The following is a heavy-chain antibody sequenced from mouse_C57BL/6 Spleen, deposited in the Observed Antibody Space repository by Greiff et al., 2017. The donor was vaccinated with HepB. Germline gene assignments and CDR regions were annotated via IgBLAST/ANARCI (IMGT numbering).Heavy chain of an antibody. V-gene: IGHV1-7*01. Sequence: QVHVKQSGAELAKPGASVKLSCKASGYTFTSYWMHWVKQRPGQGLEWIGYINPSSGYTKYNQKFKDKATLTADKSSSTAYMQLSSLTYEDSAVYYCARGDYGISFYFDYWGQGTTLTVSS. D-gene: IGHD1-1*01. J-gene: IGHJ2*01. CDR3: ARGDYGISFYFDY. CDR1: GYTFTSYW. CDR2: INPSSGYT.